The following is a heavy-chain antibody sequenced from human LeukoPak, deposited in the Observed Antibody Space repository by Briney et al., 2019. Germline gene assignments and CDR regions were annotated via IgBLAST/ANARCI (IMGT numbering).Heavy chain of an antibody. V-gene: IGHV1-18*01. CDR1: RYTFTRDG. Sequence: ASVKVSCKASRYTFTRDGISSVRQAPGHGLEWMERISAYNGNTNYAQKLQGRVTMTTDTSTSTAYRELRSLRSGDTAVYYCAREKAGFDYWGQGTLVTVSS. CDR2: ISAYNGNT. CDR3: AREKAGFDY. J-gene: IGHJ4*02.